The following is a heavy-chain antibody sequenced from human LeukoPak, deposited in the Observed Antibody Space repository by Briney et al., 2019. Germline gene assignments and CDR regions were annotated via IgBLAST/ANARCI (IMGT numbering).Heavy chain of an antibody. J-gene: IGHJ4*02. D-gene: IGHD3-16*01. Sequence: ASVKVSCKASGYTFSSKDINWVRQAPGQGLEWVAWMNPSTGNRGSAQKFQGRVTMTRDTSTSTAYMELSNLRSDDTAVYYCARGSYTANYAPFDYWGQGTLVTVSS. V-gene: IGHV1-8*01. CDR1: GYTFSSKD. CDR3: ARGSYTANYAPFDY. CDR2: MNPSTGNR.